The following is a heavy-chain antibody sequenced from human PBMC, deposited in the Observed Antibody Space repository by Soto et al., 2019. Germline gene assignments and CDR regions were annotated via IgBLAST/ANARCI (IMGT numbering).Heavy chain of an antibody. Sequence: QVQLVQSGAEEKKPGASVKVSCKASGYIFTSYAMHWVRQAPGQRLEWMGWINAGNGNTKYSQKFQGRVTLTRDTSASTAYMELSSLRSEDTAVYYCARSIVVVTALDYWGQGTLVTASS. J-gene: IGHJ4*02. V-gene: IGHV1-3*05. CDR2: INAGNGNT. CDR3: ARSIVVVTALDY. D-gene: IGHD2-21*02. CDR1: GYIFTSYA.